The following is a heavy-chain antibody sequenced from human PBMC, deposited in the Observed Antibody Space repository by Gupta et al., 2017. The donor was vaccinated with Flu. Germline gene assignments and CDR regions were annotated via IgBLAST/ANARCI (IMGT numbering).Heavy chain of an antibody. CDR2: ISGSGGST. J-gene: IGHJ4*02. Sequence: EVQLLESGGGLVQPGGSLRLSCAASGFTFSSYAMSWVRQAPGKGLEWVSAISGSGGSTYYADSVKGRFTISRDNSKNTLYLQMNSLRAEDTAVYYCATYWGYIVVVVAEPFDYWGQGTLVTVSS. D-gene: IGHD2-15*01. V-gene: IGHV3-23*01. CDR1: GFTFSSYA. CDR3: ATYWGYIVVVVAEPFDY.